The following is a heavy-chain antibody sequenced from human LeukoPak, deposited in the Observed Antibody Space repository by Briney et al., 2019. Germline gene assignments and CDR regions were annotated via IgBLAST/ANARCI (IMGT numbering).Heavy chain of an antibody. D-gene: IGHD6-6*01. Sequence: GGSLRLSCAASGFTFSSYTMNWVRQAPGKGLEWVSFISSSSSYIYFADSVKGRFTISRDNAKNSLYLQMNSLRAEDTAVYYCARGEWSSSPFDYWGQGTLVTVSS. V-gene: IGHV3-21*01. CDR1: GFTFSSYT. CDR2: ISSSSSYI. CDR3: ARGEWSSSPFDY. J-gene: IGHJ4*02.